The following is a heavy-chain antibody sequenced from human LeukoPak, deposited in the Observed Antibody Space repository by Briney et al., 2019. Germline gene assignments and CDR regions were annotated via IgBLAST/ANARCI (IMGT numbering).Heavy chain of an antibody. CDR2: INHSGST. CDR1: GGSFSAYY. J-gene: IGHJ4*02. Sequence: SETLSLTCAVYGGSFSAYYWSWIRQPPGKGLEWIGEINHSGSTNYNPSLKSRVTISVDTSKNQFSLKLSSVTAADTAVYYCAEIAAAGTFFDYWGQGTLVTVSS. D-gene: IGHD6-13*01. CDR3: AEIAAAGTFFDY. V-gene: IGHV4-34*01.